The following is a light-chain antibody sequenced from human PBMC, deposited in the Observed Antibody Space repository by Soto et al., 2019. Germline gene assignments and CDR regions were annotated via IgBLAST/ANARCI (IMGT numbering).Light chain of an antibody. CDR3: MQGIQLPRT. CDR1: QSLLYVDGKTY. Sequence: DIGMTQSPLSLSVTPGQPASISCKSSQSLLYVDGKTYLYWYLQKSGQPPQLLIYEVFNRISGVPDRFSGSGSGTDFTLIISRVEAEYVGIYYCMQGIQLPRTFGQGTKVEIK. J-gene: IGKJ1*01. CDR2: EVF. V-gene: IGKV2D-29*01.